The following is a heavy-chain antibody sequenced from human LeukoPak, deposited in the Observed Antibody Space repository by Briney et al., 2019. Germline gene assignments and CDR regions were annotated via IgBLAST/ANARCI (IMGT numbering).Heavy chain of an antibody. J-gene: IGHJ4*02. CDR1: GYTFTGYY. CDR2: INPNSGGT. D-gene: IGHD5-12*01. Sequence: ASVKVSCKASGYTFTGYYMHWVRQAPGQGLEWMGRINPNSGGTNYAQKFQGRVTMTRDTSISTAYMELRSLRSDDTAVYYCARGGWLRSSYYFDYWGQGTLVTVSS. CDR3: ARGGWLRSSYYFDY. V-gene: IGHV1-2*06.